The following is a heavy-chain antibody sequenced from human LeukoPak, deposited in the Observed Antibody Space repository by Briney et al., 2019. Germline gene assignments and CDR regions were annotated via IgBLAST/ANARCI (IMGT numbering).Heavy chain of an antibody. CDR2: IKQDGSEK. D-gene: IGHD3-10*01. CDR1: GFTFSSYW. J-gene: IGHJ4*02. Sequence: GGSLRLSCAASGFTFSSYWMSWVRQAPGKGLEWVANIKQDGSEKYYVDSVKGRFTISRDNAKNSLYLQMNSLRAEDTAVYYCARDLGDYYGSGSSFDYWGQGTLSPSPQ. CDR3: ARDLGDYYGSGSSFDY. V-gene: IGHV3-7*01.